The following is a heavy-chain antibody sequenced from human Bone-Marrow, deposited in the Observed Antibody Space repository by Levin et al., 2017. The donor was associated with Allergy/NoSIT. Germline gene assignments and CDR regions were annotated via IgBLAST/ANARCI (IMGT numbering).Heavy chain of an antibody. CDR3: ARGNGPYSFWSGDY. V-gene: IGHV5-51*01. Sequence: LGESLKISCKASGYSFPNYWIGWVRQMPGKGLEWMGIIYPGDFDTRYRPSFQGQVTISADKSINTAYLQWGSLKASDTAVYYCARGNGPYSFWSGDYWGQGTLVTVSS. D-gene: IGHD3-3*01. J-gene: IGHJ4*02. CDR2: IYPGDFDT. CDR1: GYSFPNYW.